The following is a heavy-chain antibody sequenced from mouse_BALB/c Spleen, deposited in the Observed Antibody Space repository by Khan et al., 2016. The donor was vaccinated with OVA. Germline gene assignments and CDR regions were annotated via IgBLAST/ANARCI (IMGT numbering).Heavy chain of an antibody. J-gene: IGHJ3*01. CDR1: GYSITSDYA. Sequence: VQLQESGPGLVKPSQSLSLTCTVTGYSITSDYAWNWIRQFPGNKLEWMGYINYSGSTSYHPSLKSRISITRDTSKNQFFLQLNSMTTEDTATYVCERGVRLTYWGQGTLVTVSA. D-gene: IGHD1-2*01. CDR2: INYSGST. CDR3: ERGVRLTY. V-gene: IGHV3-2*02.